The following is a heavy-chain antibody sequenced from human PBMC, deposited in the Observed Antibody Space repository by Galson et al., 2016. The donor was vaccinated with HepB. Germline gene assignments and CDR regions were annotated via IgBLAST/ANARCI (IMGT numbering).Heavy chain of an antibody. CDR1: GYTFTNYY. V-gene: IGHV1-18*01. CDR2: IRTDNGDR. CDR3: ARGHCTGTNCYWNFDY. D-gene: IGHD2-2*01. Sequence: SVKVSCKVSGYTFTNYYISWVRQAPGQGLEWMGWIRTDNGDRNYAHIVQDRVTMTADTSTATAYMELTSLRSDDTAVDCCARGHCTGTNCYWNFDYWGQGTLATVSS. J-gene: IGHJ4*02.